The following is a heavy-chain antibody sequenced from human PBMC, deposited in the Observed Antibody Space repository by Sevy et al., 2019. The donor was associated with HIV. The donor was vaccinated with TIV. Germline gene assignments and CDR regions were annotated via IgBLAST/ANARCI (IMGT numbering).Heavy chain of an antibody. CDR1: GFTFSTYG. J-gene: IGHJ6*02. Sequence: GESLKISCAASGFTFSTYGMHWVRQAPGRGLEWVAFMRFDGTIKYHTDPVKGRFTISRDNSKNTLYLQMNSLKTEDTAVYFCAKVLHIVVVPAAIDYYYGMDVWGQGTTVTVSS. CDR3: AKVLHIVVVPAAIDYYYGMDV. V-gene: IGHV3-30*02. D-gene: IGHD2-2*01. CDR2: MRFDGTIK.